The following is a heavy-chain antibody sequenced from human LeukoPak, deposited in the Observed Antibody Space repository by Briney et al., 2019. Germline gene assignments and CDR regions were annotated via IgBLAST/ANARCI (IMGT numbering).Heavy chain of an antibody. D-gene: IGHD6-13*01. CDR1: GFTFSSYG. J-gene: IGHJ4*02. Sequence: GGSLRLSCAASGFTFSSYGMHWVRQAPGKGLEWVAVISYDGSNKYYADSVKGRFTISRDNSKNTLYLQMNSLRAEDTAVYYCARGGSSSWALAYYWGQGTLVTVSS. V-gene: IGHV3-30*03. CDR3: ARGGSSSWALAYY. CDR2: ISYDGSNK.